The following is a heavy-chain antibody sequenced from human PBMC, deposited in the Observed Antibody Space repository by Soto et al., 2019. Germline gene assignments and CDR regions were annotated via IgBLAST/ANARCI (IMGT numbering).Heavy chain of an antibody. CDR2: IYWNDDK. D-gene: IGHD1-7*01. CDR1: GFSLSTSGVG. Sequence: ESGPTLVNPTQTLTLTCTFSGFSLSTSGVGVGWIRQPPGKALEWLALIYWNDDKRYSPSLKSRLTITKDTSKNQVVLTMTNMDPVDTATYYCAHSFWEAGLGLLFTPENWFDPWGQGTLVTVSS. CDR3: AHSFWEAGLGLLFTPENWFDP. V-gene: IGHV2-5*01. J-gene: IGHJ5*02.